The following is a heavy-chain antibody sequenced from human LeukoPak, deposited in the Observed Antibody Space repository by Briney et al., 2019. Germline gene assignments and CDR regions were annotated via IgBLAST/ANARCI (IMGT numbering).Heavy chain of an antibody. Sequence: PGGSLRLSCAATGFTFTKHWMSWVRQTIGKGLECVAKIREDGNEKHYVDSVKGRFTISRDNAKNSLFLQMNNLRVDDTAVYYCVRDYRGGWGVGGTFDYWGQGTLVTVSS. CDR3: VRDYRGGWGVGGTFDY. CDR2: IREDGNEK. CDR1: GFTFTKHW. J-gene: IGHJ4*02. D-gene: IGHD1-26*01. V-gene: IGHV3-7*01.